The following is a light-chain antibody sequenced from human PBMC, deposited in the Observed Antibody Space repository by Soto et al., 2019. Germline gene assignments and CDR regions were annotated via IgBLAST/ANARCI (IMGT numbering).Light chain of an antibody. CDR2: KTA. Sequence: DLHMTQSPSTLSASVGDRVTITCRASQSISIWLAWYQQKPGKAPNLLIYKTASLETGVPSRFSGGGSGTEFTLTISSVQPDDFATYYCQHWNDYSWTFGQGTKVEVK. V-gene: IGKV1-5*03. CDR1: QSISIW. J-gene: IGKJ1*01. CDR3: QHWNDYSWT.